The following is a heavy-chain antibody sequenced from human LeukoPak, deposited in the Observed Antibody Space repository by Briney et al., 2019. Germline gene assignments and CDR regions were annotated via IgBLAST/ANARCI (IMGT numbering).Heavy chain of an antibody. CDR2: ISSNGGST. V-gene: IGHV3-64D*06. CDR3: VKDGSGSYYTYYFDY. CDR1: GFAFSRYA. Sequence: GGSLRLSCSASGFAFSRYAMHWVRQAPGKGLEYVSAISSNGGSTYYADSVKGRFTISRDNSKNTLYLQMSSLRAEDTAVYYCVKDGSGSYYTYYFDYWGQGTLVTVSS. D-gene: IGHD3-10*01. J-gene: IGHJ4*02.